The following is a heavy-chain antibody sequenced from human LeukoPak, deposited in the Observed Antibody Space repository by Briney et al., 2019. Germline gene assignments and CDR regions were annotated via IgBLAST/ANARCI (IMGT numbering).Heavy chain of an antibody. D-gene: IGHD1-26*01. Sequence: PGGSLRLSCAASGFTFSSYSMNWVRQAPGKGLEWVSPISSSSSYIYYADSVKGRFTISRDNAKNSLFLQMDSVGAEDTAVYYCAYYRAGIDWGQGTLVTVSS. CDR3: AYYRAGID. V-gene: IGHV3-21*01. J-gene: IGHJ4*02. CDR1: GFTFSSYS. CDR2: ISSSSSYI.